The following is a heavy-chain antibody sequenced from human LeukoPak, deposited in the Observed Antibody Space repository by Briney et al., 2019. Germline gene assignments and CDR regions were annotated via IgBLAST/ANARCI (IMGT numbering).Heavy chain of an antibody. Sequence: SETLSLTCAVSGYSISSGYYWGWIRQPPGKGLEWIGSIYHSGSTYYNPSLKSRVTISVDTSKNQFSLKLSSVTAADTAVYYCARSLRFLEWPSDAFDIWGQGTMVTVSS. J-gene: IGHJ3*02. CDR2: IYHSGST. CDR1: GYSISSGYY. V-gene: IGHV4-38-2*01. D-gene: IGHD3-3*01. CDR3: ARSLRFLEWPSDAFDI.